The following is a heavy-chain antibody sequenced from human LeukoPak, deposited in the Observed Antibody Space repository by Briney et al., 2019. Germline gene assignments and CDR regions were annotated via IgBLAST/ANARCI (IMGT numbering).Heavy chain of an antibody. CDR3: ARHYGP. V-gene: IGHV4-39*01. CDR1: GVSISTSDYY. J-gene: IGHJ4*02. Sequence: TSGTLSLTCTVSGVSISTSDYYWGWIRQTPGKGLEWIGSIYYSGTTYFSPSVKSRVTVSVDTSKNQFSLELNSVTATDTAVYYCARHYGPWGQGTLVTVSS. CDR2: IYYSGTT. D-gene: IGHD3-10*01.